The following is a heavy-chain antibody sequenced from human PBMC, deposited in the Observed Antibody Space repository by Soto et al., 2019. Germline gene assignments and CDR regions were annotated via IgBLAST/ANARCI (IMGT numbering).Heavy chain of an antibody. J-gene: IGHJ5*02. V-gene: IGHV1-69*06. Sequence: GASVKVSCKASGGTFSSYAISWVRQAPGQGLEWMGGIIPIFGTANYAQKFQGRVTITADKSTSTAYMELSSLRSEDTAVYYCARDSDIVVVPAARGKAYNWFDPWGQGTLVTVSS. CDR3: ARDSDIVVVPAARGKAYNWFDP. CDR1: GGTFSSYA. D-gene: IGHD2-2*01. CDR2: IIPIFGTA.